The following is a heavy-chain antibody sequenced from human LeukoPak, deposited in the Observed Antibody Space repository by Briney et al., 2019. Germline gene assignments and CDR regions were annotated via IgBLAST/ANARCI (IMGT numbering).Heavy chain of an antibody. J-gene: IGHJ4*02. CDR1: GLTFSSYA. V-gene: IGHV3-23*01. Sequence: GGSLRLSCAASGLTFSSYAMSWVRQAPGKGPEWISAISDSGGKTYYADSVKGRFTISRDNSKNTLYLQMNSLRAEDTAVYYCAKDWRSTGIAVELDYWGQGTLVTVSS. CDR3: AKDWRSTGIAVELDY. CDR2: ISDSGGKT. D-gene: IGHD6-19*01.